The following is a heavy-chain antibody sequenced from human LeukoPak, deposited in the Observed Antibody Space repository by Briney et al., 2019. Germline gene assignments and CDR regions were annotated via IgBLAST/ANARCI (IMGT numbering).Heavy chain of an antibody. D-gene: IGHD1-1*01. CDR3: GKDWKLDY. V-gene: IGHV3-23*01. Sequence: SGGSLRLSCAASGFTFNNYPMSWVRQAPRKGLEWVAAIGDKGVDTKYADSVKGRFTISRDNSKNTLYLQMNSLRVEDTAIYYCGKDWKLDYWGQGTLVTVSS. CDR1: GFTFNNYP. CDR2: IGDKGVDT. J-gene: IGHJ4*02.